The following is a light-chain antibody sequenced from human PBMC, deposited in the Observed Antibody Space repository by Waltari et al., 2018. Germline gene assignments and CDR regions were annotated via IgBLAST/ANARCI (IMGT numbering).Light chain of an antibody. J-gene: IGKJ1*01. CDR1: QSISRY. CDR2: GAS. Sequence: MMLTQSPGTLSLSLGERATLSCRASQSISRYLAWYQQKPGQAPRLLIYGASTRATGIPDRFSGSGSGTDFSLTISGLEPEDSAVYYCQHHFRLPATFGQGTKVEIK. CDR3: QHHFRLPAT. V-gene: IGKV3-20*01.